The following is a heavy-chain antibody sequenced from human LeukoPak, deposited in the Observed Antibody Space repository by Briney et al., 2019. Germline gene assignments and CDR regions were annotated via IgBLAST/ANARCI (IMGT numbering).Heavy chain of an antibody. Sequence: GGSLRLSCAASGFTFSSYSMNWVRQAPGKGLEWVSSISSSSYIYYADSVKGRFTISRDNAKNSLYLQMNSLRAEDTAVYYCASTIVGATQLDYWGQGTLVTVSS. D-gene: IGHD1-26*01. CDR3: ASTIVGATQLDY. V-gene: IGHV3-21*01. CDR2: ISSSSYI. CDR1: GFTFSSYS. J-gene: IGHJ4*02.